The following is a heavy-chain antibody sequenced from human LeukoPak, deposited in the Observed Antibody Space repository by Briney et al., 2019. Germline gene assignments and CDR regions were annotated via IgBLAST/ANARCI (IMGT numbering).Heavy chain of an antibody. CDR3: AKAIEPRAAARPYGMDV. J-gene: IGHJ6*02. Sequence: GGSLRLSCAAFGFTFYDFAMHWVRQGPGKGLEWVSLISGDGNRIHYADSVKGRFTISRDNSKNSLYLQMNSLRTEDTALYYCAKAIEPRAAARPYGMDVWGQGTTVTVSS. CDR1: GFTFYDFA. CDR2: ISGDGNRI. V-gene: IGHV3-43*02. D-gene: IGHD6-13*01.